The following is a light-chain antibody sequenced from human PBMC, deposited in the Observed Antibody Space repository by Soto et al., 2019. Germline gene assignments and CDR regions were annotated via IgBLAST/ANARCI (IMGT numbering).Light chain of an antibody. CDR3: QQLNYYPLT. CDR2: AAS. V-gene: IGKV1-9*01. J-gene: IGKJ4*01. Sequence: DIQMTQSPSSLSASVGDRVIITCRASQSISNFLAWYQQKAGKAPKLLIYAASTLQSGVPSRFSGSGSGTEFTLTITSVQPEDFATYYCQQLNYYPLTFGGGTKVDIK. CDR1: QSISNF.